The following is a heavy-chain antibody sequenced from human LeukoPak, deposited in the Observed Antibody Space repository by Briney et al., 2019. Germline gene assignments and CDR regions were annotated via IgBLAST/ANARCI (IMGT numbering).Heavy chain of an antibody. CDR2: IYYSGNT. CDR1: GGSISSSNW. V-gene: IGHV4-30-4*01. J-gene: IGHJ4*02. CDR3: ARGKGDY. Sequence: PSETLSLTCAVSGGSISSSNWWSWVRQPPGKGLEWIGYIYYSGNTYYNPSLKSRVTISVDTSKNQFSLKLSSVTAADTAVYYCARGKGDYWGQGTLVTVSS.